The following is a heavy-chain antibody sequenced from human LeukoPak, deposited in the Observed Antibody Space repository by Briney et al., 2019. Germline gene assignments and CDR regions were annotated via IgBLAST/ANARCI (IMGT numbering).Heavy chain of an antibody. CDR2: GHTSGST. CDR1: DGAINSGDYY. Sequence: SETLSLTCTVSDGAINSGDYYWSWIRQPAGKGLDWIGRGHTSGSTNYNPSLKSRVTISVDPSKIRVSLKLSSVTAADTAVYYCARAPYSSNWSYFDYWGQGPLVTVSS. D-gene: IGHD6-13*01. V-gene: IGHV4-61*02. CDR3: ARAPYSSNWSYFDY. J-gene: IGHJ4*02.